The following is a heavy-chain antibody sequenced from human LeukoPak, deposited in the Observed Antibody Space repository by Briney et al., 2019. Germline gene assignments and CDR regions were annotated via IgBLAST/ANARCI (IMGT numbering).Heavy chain of an antibody. D-gene: IGHD2-21*02. Sequence: PSETLSLTCTVSGGSISSGSYYWNWIRQPAGKGLEWIGRFYTSGDTNYNPSLKSRVTISGDTSKNQFSLKLNSVTAADTAVYYCASGYCGGACQLGGVDMWGQGTMVTVSS. CDR1: GGSISSGSYY. J-gene: IGHJ3*02. V-gene: IGHV4-61*02. CDR2: FYTSGDT. CDR3: ASGYCGGACQLGGVDM.